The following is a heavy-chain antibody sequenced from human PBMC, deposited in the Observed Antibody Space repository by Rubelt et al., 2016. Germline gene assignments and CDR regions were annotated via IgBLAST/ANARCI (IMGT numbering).Heavy chain of an antibody. J-gene: IGHJ4*02. V-gene: IGHV3-30*18. CDR3: AKDERAPIGKEENLEY. CDR1: GLTFSSYG. CDR2: ISYDGSNK. Sequence: QVQLVESGGGVVQPGRSLRLSCAASGLTFSSYGMHWVRQAPGKGPEWVAVISYDGSNKYYADSVKGRFTISRDNSKNTLYRQMDSLRAEDTAVYYCAKDERAPIGKEENLEYWGQGTLVTVSS. D-gene: IGHD1-26*01.